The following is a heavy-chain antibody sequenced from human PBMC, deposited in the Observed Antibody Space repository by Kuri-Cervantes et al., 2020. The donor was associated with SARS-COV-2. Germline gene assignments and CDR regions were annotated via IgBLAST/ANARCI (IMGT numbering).Heavy chain of an antibody. CDR3: AKDHRDGYNAEYFQH. Sequence: GESLKISCAASGFTFSSYAMSWVRQAPGKGLEWVAVISYDGSNKYYADSVKGRFTISRDNSKNTLYLQMNSLRAEDTAVYYCAKDHRDGYNAEYFQHWGQGTLVTVSS. CDR1: GFTFSSYA. V-gene: IGHV3-30*18. D-gene: IGHD5-24*01. CDR2: ISYDGSNK. J-gene: IGHJ1*01.